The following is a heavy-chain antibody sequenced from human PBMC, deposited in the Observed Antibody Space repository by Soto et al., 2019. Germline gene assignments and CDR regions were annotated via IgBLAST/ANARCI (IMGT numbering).Heavy chain of an antibody. J-gene: IGHJ3*01. D-gene: IGHD1-1*01. V-gene: IGHV3-15*01. Sequence: EVQLVESGGGLVKPGGSLRLSCAASGFTFSDAWMSWVRQARGKGLEWVGRIKSKTHGGTTDYAALVQGRFTISREDSENTLYLQMSSLKTEDTGVYYCTTGVGYNWNADDPFDVWGQGTMVTVSS. CDR1: GFTFSDAW. CDR2: IKSKTHGGTT. CDR3: TTGVGYNWNADDPFDV.